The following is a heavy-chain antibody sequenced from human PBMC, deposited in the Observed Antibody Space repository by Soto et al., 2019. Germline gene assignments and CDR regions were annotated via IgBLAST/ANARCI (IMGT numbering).Heavy chain of an antibody. J-gene: IGHJ6*02. CDR2: ISAYNGNT. CDR1: GYTFTSYG. V-gene: IGHV1-18*04. D-gene: IGHD1-26*01. Sequence: VKVSCKASGYTFTSYGISRVRQAPGQGLEWMGWISAYNGNTNYAQKLQGRVTMTTDTSTSTAYMELRSLRSDDTAVYYCARGAGGALYYYYGMDVWGQGTTVTVSS. CDR3: ARGAGGALYYYYGMDV.